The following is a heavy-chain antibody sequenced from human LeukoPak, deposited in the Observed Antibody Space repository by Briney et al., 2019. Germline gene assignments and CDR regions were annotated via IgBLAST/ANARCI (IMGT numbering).Heavy chain of an antibody. CDR1: GGSPSSASYY. CDR2: IYTIGST. CDR3: ARVFQLLWFGELSFYFDY. J-gene: IGHJ4*02. V-gene: IGHV4-61*02. Sequence: PSQTPSLTSTFPGGSPSSASYYWSSPRHPAGNGLEWLARIYTIGSTNYNPPLKTRAPTPVDTSKSQFSLTLSSVTAADTAVYYCARVFQLLWFGELSFYFDYWGRRTLVTVSS. D-gene: IGHD3-10*01.